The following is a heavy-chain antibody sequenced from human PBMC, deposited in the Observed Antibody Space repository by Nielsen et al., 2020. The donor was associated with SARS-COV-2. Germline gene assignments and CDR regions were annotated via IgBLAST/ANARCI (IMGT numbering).Heavy chain of an antibody. D-gene: IGHD2-15*01. J-gene: IGHJ4*02. Sequence: SETLSLTCTVSGASIRTSTLYYWGWIRQSPGKVLEWIGSVYFSGTTYYNPSLKTRVDISVDTSTNQFYLKLNSVTAADTAVYYCARRSSGGARYQYWGQGILVTVS. CDR1: GASIRTSTLYY. CDR3: ARRSSGGARYQY. CDR2: VYFSGTT. V-gene: IGHV4-39*01.